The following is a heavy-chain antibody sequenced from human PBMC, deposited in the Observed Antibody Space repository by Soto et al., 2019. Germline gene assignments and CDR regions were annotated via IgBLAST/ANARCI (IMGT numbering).Heavy chain of an antibody. Sequence: QLQLQESGSGLVKPSQTLSLTCAVSGGSISSGGYSWSWIRQPPGKGLEWIGYIYHSGSTYYNPSLKCRVTISVDRSKNQFSLKLSSVAAADTAVYYCARSYCSGGSCSNWFDPGGQGTLVTVSS. CDR1: GGSISSGGYS. CDR3: ARSYCSGGSCSNWFDP. D-gene: IGHD2-15*01. V-gene: IGHV4-30-2*01. CDR2: IYHSGST. J-gene: IGHJ5*02.